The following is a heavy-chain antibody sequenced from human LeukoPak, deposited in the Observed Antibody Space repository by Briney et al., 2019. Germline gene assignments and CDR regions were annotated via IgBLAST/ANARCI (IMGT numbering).Heavy chain of an antibody. CDR1: GFTFSGSA. CDR3: AKAGSSGYYPAY. CDR2: IRSKANSYAT. Sequence: PGGSLRLSCAASGFTFSGSAMHWVRQASGKGLEWVGRIRSKANSYATAYAASVKGRFTISRDNSKNTLYLQMNSLRAEDTAVYYCAKAGSSGYYPAYWGQGTLVTVSS. V-gene: IGHV3-73*01. D-gene: IGHD3-22*01. J-gene: IGHJ4*02.